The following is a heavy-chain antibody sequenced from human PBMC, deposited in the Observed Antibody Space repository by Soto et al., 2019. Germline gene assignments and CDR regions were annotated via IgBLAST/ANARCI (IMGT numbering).Heavy chain of an antibody. D-gene: IGHD1-1*01. CDR1: GYTLTELS. CDR3: ATGTVQLKANYYYYGMDV. V-gene: IGHV1-24*01. Sequence: ASVKVSCKVSGYTLTELSMHWVRQAPGKGLEWMGGFDPEDGETIYAQKFQGRVTMTEDTSTDTAYMELSSLRSEDTAVYYCATGTVQLKANYYYYGMDVWGQGTTVTVSS. CDR2: FDPEDGET. J-gene: IGHJ6*02.